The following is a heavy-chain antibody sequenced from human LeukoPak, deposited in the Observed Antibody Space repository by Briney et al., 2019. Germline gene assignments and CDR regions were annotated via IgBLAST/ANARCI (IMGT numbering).Heavy chain of an antibody. V-gene: IGHV1-46*01. CDR3: ARDPIVDTAMDYYFDY. Sequence: ASVKVSCKASGYTFTSYYMHWVRQAPGQGLEWMGIINPSGGSTSYAQKFQGRVTMTRDTSTGTVYMELSSLRSEDTAVYYCARDPIVDTAMDYYFDYWGQGTLVTVSS. D-gene: IGHD5-18*01. CDR1: GYTFTSYY. CDR2: INPSGGST. J-gene: IGHJ4*02.